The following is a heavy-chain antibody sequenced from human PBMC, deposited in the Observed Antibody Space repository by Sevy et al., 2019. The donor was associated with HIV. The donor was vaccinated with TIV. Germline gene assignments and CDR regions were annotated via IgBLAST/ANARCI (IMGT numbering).Heavy chain of an antibody. J-gene: IGHJ4*02. CDR1: GYNFNNYY. CDR2: INPTSSST. V-gene: IGHV1-46*02. D-gene: IGHD1-20*01. Sequence: ASVKVSCKASGYNFNNYYIHWVRQAPGQGLQWMGVINPTSSSTYYPPKFQGRVTMTRDTSTSTVSLDLSSLRSEDTAVYYCARGYGTGRCFDSWGQGTLVTVSS. CDR3: ARGYGTGRCFDS.